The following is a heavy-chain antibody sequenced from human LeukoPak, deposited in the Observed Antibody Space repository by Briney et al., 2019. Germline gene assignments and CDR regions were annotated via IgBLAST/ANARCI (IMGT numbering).Heavy chain of an antibody. CDR3: AGTYYYDSSGYYPAFDY. J-gene: IGHJ4*02. D-gene: IGHD3-22*01. CDR1: GFTFTSSA. CDR2: IVVGSGNT. V-gene: IGHV1-58*01. Sequence: GASVKVSCTASGFTFTSSAVQWVRQARGQRLEWIGWIVVGSGNTNYAQKFQERVTITRDMSTSTAYMELSSLRSEDTAVYYCAGTYYYDSSGYYPAFDYWGQGTLVTVSS.